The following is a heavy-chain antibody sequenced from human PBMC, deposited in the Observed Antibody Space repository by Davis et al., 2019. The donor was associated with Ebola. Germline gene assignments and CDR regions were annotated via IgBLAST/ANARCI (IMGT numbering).Heavy chain of an antibody. J-gene: IGHJ4*03. Sequence: SVTVSCKTSGYTFTAHYLHWVRQAPGQGLEWVGWINPNSGDTNLAQNFQGTVTLTRDTSTNTAYLELTRPTSDDTAIYFCARGSFFWSGSFLGYFDYWGQGILITVSS. CDR2: INPNSGDT. CDR1: GYTFTAHY. CDR3: ARGSFFWSGSFLGYFDY. V-gene: IGHV1-2*02. D-gene: IGHD3-3*01.